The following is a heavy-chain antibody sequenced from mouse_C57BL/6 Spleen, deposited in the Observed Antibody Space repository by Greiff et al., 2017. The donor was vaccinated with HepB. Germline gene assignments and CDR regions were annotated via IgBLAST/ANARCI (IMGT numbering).Heavy chain of an antibody. CDR1: GYTFTDYE. D-gene: IGHD2-2*01. Sequence: QVQLQQSGAELVRPGASVTLSCKASGYTFTDYEMHWVKQTPVHGLEWIGAIDPETGGTAYNQKFKGKAILTADKSSSTAYMELRSLTSEDSAVYYCTRDYGYDGGYYYAMDYWGQGTSVTVSS. CDR2: IDPETGGT. CDR3: TRDYGYDGGYYYAMDY. J-gene: IGHJ4*01. V-gene: IGHV1-15*01.